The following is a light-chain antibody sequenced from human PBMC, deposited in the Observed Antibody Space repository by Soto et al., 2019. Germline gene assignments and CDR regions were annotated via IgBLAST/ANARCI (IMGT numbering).Light chain of an antibody. CDR2: AAS. Sequence: DIQMTQSPSSVSASVGDRVTMTCRASQGITNWLARYPQKPGKAPKLLIYAASTLNSGVPSRFSGSGSGTDITLTISSLEPEDFATFFCQQANSFPRLTFGGGTKV. CDR1: QGITNW. CDR3: QQANSFPRLT. J-gene: IGKJ4*01. V-gene: IGKV1-12*01.